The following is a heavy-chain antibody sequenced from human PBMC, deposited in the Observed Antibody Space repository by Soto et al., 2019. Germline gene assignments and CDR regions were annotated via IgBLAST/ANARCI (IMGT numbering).Heavy chain of an antibody. J-gene: IGHJ5*02. Sequence: SETLSLTCAVSGYSISSGYYWGWLRQPPGKRLEWVGRIYHGGSTYYNTSLNSRVTLSIDMTNNHVSLILNSVTAADTAVYYCARVGPWVPYYYDSSPYTFENWFDPWGQGTLVTVSS. V-gene: IGHV4-38-2*01. D-gene: IGHD3-22*01. CDR3: ARVGPWVPYYYDSSPYTFENWFDP. CDR1: GYSISSGYY. CDR2: IYHGGST.